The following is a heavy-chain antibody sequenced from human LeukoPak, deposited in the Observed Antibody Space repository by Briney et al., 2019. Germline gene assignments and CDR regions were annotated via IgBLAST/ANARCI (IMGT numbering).Heavy chain of an antibody. CDR2: ISDYNGIT. V-gene: IGHV1-18*01. CDR1: GYTFTNYG. J-gene: IGHJ4*02. CDR3: ARVFTPGRFDY. Sequence: GASVKVSCKASGYTFTNYGISWVRQAPGQGLEWMGWISDYNGITNYAQTFQGRVTMTTDTSTSTAYMELRSLRSEDTAVYYCARVFTPGRFDYWGQGTLVTVSS.